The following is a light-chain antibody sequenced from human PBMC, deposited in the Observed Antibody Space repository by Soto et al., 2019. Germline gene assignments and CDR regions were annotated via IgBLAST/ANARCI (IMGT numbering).Light chain of an antibody. CDR1: ESVHRN. V-gene: IGKV3-15*01. J-gene: IGKJ3*01. CDR3: QHYSNWPPT. Sequence: EIVLTQSPGTLSLSPGERATLSCRASESVHRNLAWYQQKPGQGPSLLIYYASTRATGVPDRFTGSGSGTEFTLTISSLQSEDFGVYHCQHYSNWPPTFGPGTKVEIK. CDR2: YAS.